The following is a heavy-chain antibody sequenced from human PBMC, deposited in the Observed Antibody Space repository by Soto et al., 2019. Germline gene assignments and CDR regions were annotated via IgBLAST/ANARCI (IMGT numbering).Heavy chain of an antibody. D-gene: IGHD6-19*01. CDR2: ISGSGGSA. CDR1: AFTFSNYA. CDR3: VREASAWDSRGSFDF. J-gene: IGHJ3*01. Sequence: EVQLLESGGGLVRPGGSLRLSCAASAFTFSNYAMNWVRQAPGKGLEWVSVISGSGGSASYADSVQGRFTISRDNSKNPVYLQMNSLRAEDTAIYYCVREASAWDSRGSFDFWGRGTMVTVS. V-gene: IGHV3-23*01.